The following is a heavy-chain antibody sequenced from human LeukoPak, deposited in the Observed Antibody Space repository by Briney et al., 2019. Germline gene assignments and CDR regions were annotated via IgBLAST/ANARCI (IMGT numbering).Heavy chain of an antibody. CDR1: GGSISSSSYY. Sequence: SETLSLTCTVSGGSISSSSYYWGWIRQPPGKGLEWIGTFYYSGSTYYNPSLKSRVTISVDTSKNQFSLKLSSVTAADTAVYDYSRNPPAHWVSYWYFDVWGRGTLVSVSS. V-gene: IGHV4-39*01. J-gene: IGHJ2*01. D-gene: IGHD3-9*01. CDR2: FYYSGST. CDR3: SRNPPAHWVSYWYFDV.